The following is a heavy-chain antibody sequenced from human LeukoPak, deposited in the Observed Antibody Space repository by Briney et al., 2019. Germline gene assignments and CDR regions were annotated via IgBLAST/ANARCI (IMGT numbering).Heavy chain of an antibody. D-gene: IGHD3-10*02. Sequence: GGSLRLSCAASGFTVSSNYMTWVRQAPGKGLEWVSLIYSGGSTYYADSVKGRFTISRDNSKNTLYLQMNSLRAEDTAVYYCAKLGITMIGGVWGKGTTVTISS. CDR2: IYSGGST. V-gene: IGHV3-66*04. CDR3: AKLGITMIGGV. J-gene: IGHJ6*04. CDR1: GFTVSSNY.